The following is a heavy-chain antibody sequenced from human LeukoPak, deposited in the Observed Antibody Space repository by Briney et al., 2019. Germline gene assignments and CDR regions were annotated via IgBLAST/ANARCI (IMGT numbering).Heavy chain of an antibody. J-gene: IGHJ4*02. CDR3: AKDPTHYYESPHYFDY. V-gene: IGHV3-11*01. CDR1: GFTFSDYY. CDR2: ISSSGSTI. Sequence: GGSLRLSCAASGFTFSDYYMSWIRQAPGKGLEWVSYISSSGSTIYYADSVKGRFTISRDNAKNSLYLQMNSLRAEDTAVYYCAKDPTHYYESPHYFDYWGQGTLVTVSS. D-gene: IGHD3-22*01.